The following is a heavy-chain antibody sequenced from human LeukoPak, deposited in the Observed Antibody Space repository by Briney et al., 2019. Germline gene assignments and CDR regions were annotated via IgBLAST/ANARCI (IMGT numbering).Heavy chain of an antibody. D-gene: IGHD3-10*01. CDR2: ISGSGGST. Sequence: GGSLRLSCAASGLTFSSYAMSWVHQAPGKGLEWVSAISGSGGSTYYADSVKGRFTISRDNSKNTLYLQMNSLRAEDTAVYYCAKALYSYGSGYDYWGQGTLVTVSS. V-gene: IGHV3-23*01. CDR1: GLTFSSYA. CDR3: AKALYSYGSGYDY. J-gene: IGHJ4*02.